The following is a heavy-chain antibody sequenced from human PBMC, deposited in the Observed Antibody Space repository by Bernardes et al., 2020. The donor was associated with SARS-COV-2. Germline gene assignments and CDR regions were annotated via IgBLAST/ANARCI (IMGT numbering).Heavy chain of an antibody. CDR2: ISAAGTNT. CDR3: ARDKERYGELSPIRD. CDR1: GFTFSSYT. V-gene: IGHV3-23*01. D-gene: IGHD3-16*02. J-gene: IGHJ4*02. Sequence: GGSLRLSCVASGFTFSSYTMSWVRQAPGKGPEWVSIISAAGTNTYYANSVEGRFTISRDNSKNMVYLQMNSLRADDTATYYCARDKERYGELSPIRDWGQGTLVTVSS.